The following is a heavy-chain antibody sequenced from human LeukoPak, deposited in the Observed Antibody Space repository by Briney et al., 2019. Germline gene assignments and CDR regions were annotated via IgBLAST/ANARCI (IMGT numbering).Heavy chain of an antibody. J-gene: IGHJ3*02. CDR3: AKVGSYYTFDI. CDR1: GGSISSYY. Sequence: SETLSLTCTVSGGSISSYYWTWIRQLPGKGLEWIGYIYYSGSTNYNPSLKSRVTISVDTSKNQFSLKLTSVTAADTAVYFCAKVGSYYTFDIWGQGTMLTVSS. CDR2: IYYSGST. V-gene: IGHV4-59*01. D-gene: IGHD1-26*01.